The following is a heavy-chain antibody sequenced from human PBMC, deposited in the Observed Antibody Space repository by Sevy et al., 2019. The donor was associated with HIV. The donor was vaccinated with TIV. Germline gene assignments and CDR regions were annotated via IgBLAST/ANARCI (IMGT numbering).Heavy chain of an antibody. D-gene: IGHD3-22*01. CDR3: VNSRYYYDSSGSPDY. CDR2: ISYDGSNK. Sequence: GGSLRLSCAASGFTFSSYGMHWVRQAPGKGLEWVAVISYDGSNKYYADSVKGRFTISRDNSKNTLYLQMNSLRAEDTAVYYCVNSRYYYDSSGSPDYWGQGTLVTVSS. J-gene: IGHJ4*02. CDR1: GFTFSSYG. V-gene: IGHV3-30*18.